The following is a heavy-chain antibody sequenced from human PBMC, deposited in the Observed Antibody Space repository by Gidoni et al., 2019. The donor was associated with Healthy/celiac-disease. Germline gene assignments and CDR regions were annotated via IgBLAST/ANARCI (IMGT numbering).Heavy chain of an antibody. CDR3: ARHIWSRHYYYYYGMDV. V-gene: IGHV5-51*01. Sequence: EVQLVQSGAEVKKPGESLKISCKGSGYSFPSYWIGWVRQMPGKGLEWMGIIYPGDSDTRYSPSFQGQVTISADKSISTAYLQWSSLKASDTAMYYCARHIWSRHYYYYYGMDVWGQGTTVTVSS. D-gene: IGHD1-1*01. J-gene: IGHJ6*02. CDR1: GYSFPSYW. CDR2: IYPGDSDT.